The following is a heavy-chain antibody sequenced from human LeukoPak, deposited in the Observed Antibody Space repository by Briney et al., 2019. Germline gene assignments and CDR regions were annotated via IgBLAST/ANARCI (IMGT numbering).Heavy chain of an antibody. Sequence: GGSLRLSCAASGFTFSSYGMHGVRQAPGKGLEWVAVIWYDGSNKYYADSVKGRFTISRDNAKNSLYLQMNSLRAEDTAVYYCASDRFYFGVWGQGTLVTVSS. CDR1: GFTFSSYG. V-gene: IGHV3-33*01. D-gene: IGHD3-16*01. CDR3: ASDRFYFGV. CDR2: IWYDGSNK. J-gene: IGHJ4*02.